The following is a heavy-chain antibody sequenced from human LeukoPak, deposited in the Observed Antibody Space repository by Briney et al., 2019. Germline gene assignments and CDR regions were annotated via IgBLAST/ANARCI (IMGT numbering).Heavy chain of an antibody. CDR1: GGSLSSYY. J-gene: IGHJ6*03. CDR3: ARQCLGAGWSNYYYYYMDV. V-gene: IGHV4-59*08. D-gene: IGHD2-15*01. CDR2: IYYSGST. Sequence: SETLSLTCTVSGGSLSSYYWSWIRQPPGKALEWIVYIYYSGSTNYNPSLKSRVTISVDTSKNQFSLKLSSVTAADTAVYYCARQCLGAGWSNYYYYYMDVWGKGTTVTVSS.